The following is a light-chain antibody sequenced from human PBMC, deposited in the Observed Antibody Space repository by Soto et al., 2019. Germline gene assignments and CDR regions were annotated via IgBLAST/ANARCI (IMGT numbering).Light chain of an antibody. CDR3: SSYAASNNFYFV. CDR2: EVT. CDR1: SSDVGGYNY. J-gene: IGLJ3*02. Sequence: QSVLTQPPSASGSPGQSVTISCTGTSSDVGGYNYVSWYQQHPGRAPKLMIYEVTKRPSGVPDRFSGSKSGNTASLTVSGLQAEDEADYYCSSYAASNNFYFVFGGGTKLTVL. V-gene: IGLV2-8*01.